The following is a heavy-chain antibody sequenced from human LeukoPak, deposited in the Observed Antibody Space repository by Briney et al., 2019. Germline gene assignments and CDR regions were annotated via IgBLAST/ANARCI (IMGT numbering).Heavy chain of an antibody. CDR2: IKQDGSEK. CDR1: GFTFSSYW. J-gene: IGHJ4*02. D-gene: IGHD7-27*01. Sequence: PGGSLRLSCAASGFTFSSYWMSWVRQAPGKGLEWVANIKQDGSEKYYVDSVKGRFTISRDNAKNSLYLQMNSLRDEDTAVYYCARDQLGIVNYFDYWGQGTPVTVSS. CDR3: ARDQLGIVNYFDY. V-gene: IGHV3-7*01.